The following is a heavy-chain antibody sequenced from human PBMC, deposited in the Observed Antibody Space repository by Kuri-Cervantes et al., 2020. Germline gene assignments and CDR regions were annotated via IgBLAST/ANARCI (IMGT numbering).Heavy chain of an antibody. Sequence: SETLSLTCTVSGGSISSSSYYWGWIRQPPGKGLEWIGSIYYSGSTYYNPSLKSRVTISVDTSKNQFSLKLSSVTAADTAVYYCAISPAIQFAAGVVVPRGWFDPWGQGTLVTVFS. D-gene: IGHD2-2*01. CDR1: GGSISSSSYY. J-gene: IGHJ5*02. CDR3: AISPAIQFAAGVVVPRGWFDP. CDR2: IYYSGST. V-gene: IGHV4-39*01.